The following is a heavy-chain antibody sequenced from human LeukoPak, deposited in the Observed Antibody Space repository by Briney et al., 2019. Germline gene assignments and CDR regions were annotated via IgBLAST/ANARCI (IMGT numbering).Heavy chain of an antibody. D-gene: IGHD3-3*01. Sequence: GGSLRLSCAASGFTISSYGMHWVRQAPGKGLEWVAFIRYDGGNKYYADSVKGRFTISRDNSKNTLYLQVNSLRAEDTAVYYCAKDTKGVVATGNWFDPWGQGTLVTVSS. V-gene: IGHV3-30*02. CDR2: IRYDGGNK. CDR3: AKDTKGVVATGNWFDP. CDR1: GFTISSYG. J-gene: IGHJ5*02.